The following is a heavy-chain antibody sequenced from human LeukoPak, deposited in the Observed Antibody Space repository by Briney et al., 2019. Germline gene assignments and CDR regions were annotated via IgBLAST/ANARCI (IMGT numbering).Heavy chain of an antibody. J-gene: IGHJ1*01. V-gene: IGHV3-48*01. CDR1: GFTFSSYS. CDR3: AREAYGDDAIEYFQH. Sequence: PGGSLRLSCAASGFTFSSYSMNWVRQAPGKGLEWVSYISSSSGTIYYADSVKGRFTIFRDNAKNSLYLQMNSLRAEDTAVYYCAREAYGDDAIEYFQHWGRGTLVTVSS. CDR2: ISSSSGTI. D-gene: IGHD4-17*01.